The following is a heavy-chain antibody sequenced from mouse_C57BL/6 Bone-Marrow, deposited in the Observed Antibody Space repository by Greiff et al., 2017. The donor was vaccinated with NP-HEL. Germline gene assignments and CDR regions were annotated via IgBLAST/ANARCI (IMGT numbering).Heavy chain of an antibody. CDR2: IWSGGST. Sequence: QVQLQQSGPGLVQPSQSLSITCTVSGFSFTSYGVHWVRQPPGKGLEWLGVIWSGGSTDYNAAFISRLSISKDNSKSQVFFKMNSLQADDTAIYYCAKKHYYGSSYYAMDYWGQGTSVTVSS. D-gene: IGHD1-1*01. V-gene: IGHV2-4*01. J-gene: IGHJ4*01. CDR1: GFSFTSYG. CDR3: AKKHYYGSSYYAMDY.